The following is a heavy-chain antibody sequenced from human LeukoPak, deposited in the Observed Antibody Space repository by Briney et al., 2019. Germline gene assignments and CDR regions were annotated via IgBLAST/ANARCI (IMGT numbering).Heavy chain of an antibody. D-gene: IGHD3-10*02. CDR2: ISSSGSTI. J-gene: IGHJ6*04. CDR1: GGSFSGYY. Sequence: LSLTCAVYGGSFSGYYWSWIRQPPGKGLEWVSYISSSGSTIYYADSVKGRFTISRDNAKNSLYLQMNSLRAEDAAVYYCAELGITMIGGVWGKGTTVTISS. CDR3: AELGITMIGGV. V-gene: IGHV3-11*04.